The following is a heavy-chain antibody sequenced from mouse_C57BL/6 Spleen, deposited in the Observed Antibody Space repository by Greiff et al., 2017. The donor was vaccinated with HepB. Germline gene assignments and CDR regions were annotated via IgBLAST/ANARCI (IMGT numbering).Heavy chain of an antibody. CDR2: INPNNGGT. D-gene: IGHD2-4*01. CDR1: GYTFTDYY. Sequence: EVQLQQSGPELVKPGASVKISCKASGYTFTDYYMNWVKQSHGKSLEWIGDINPNNGGTSYNQKFKGKATLTVDKSSSTAYMELRSLTSEDSAVYYCATYDYPWFAYWGQGTLVTVSA. V-gene: IGHV1-26*01. J-gene: IGHJ3*01. CDR3: ATYDYPWFAY.